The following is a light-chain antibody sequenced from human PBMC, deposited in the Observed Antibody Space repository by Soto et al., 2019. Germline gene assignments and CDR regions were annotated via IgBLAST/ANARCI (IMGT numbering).Light chain of an antibody. V-gene: IGLV2-14*01. CDR3: SSYKTSSTVVV. J-gene: IGLJ2*01. CDR2: GVS. CDR1: SSDIGGYNY. Sequence: QSALTQPASVSGSPGQSITISCTGTSSDIGGYNYVSWYQQYPGKAPKLIIFGVSDRPSGVSNRFSGSKSGTTASLTIFGLQAEDEADYYCSSYKTSSTVVVFGGGTKLTVL.